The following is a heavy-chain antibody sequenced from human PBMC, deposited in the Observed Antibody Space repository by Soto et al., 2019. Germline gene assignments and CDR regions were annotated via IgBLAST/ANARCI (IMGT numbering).Heavy chain of an antibody. D-gene: IGHD7-27*01. CDR3: AKDPEGETNFSFDY. V-gene: IGHV3-30*18. CDR2: ISYDGSNK. CDR1: GFTFSSYG. J-gene: IGHJ4*02. Sequence: GGSLRLSCAASGFTFSSYGMHWVRQAPGKGLEWVAVISYDGSNKYYADSVKGRFTISRDNSKNTLYLQMNSLRAEDTAVYYCAKDPEGETNFSFDYWGQGTLVTVSS.